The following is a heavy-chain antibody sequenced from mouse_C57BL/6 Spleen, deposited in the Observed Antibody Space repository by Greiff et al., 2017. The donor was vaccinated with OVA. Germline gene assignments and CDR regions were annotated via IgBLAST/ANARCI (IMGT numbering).Heavy chain of an antibody. J-gene: IGHJ2*01. CDR1: GYSFTGYY. CDR3: ARGYYYGSYYFDY. V-gene: IGHV1-42*01. Sequence: VQLQQSGPELVKPGASVKISCKASGYSFTGYYMNWVKQSPEKSLESIGEINPSTGGTTYNQKFKAKATLTVDKSSSTAYMQLKSLTSEDSAVYYCARGYYYGSYYFDYWGQGTTLTVSS. D-gene: IGHD1-1*01. CDR2: INPSTGGT.